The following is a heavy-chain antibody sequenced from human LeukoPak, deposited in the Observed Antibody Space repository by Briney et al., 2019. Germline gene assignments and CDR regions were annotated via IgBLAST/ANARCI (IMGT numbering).Heavy chain of an antibody. CDR3: ARAGPSQWELLLVPFDY. D-gene: IGHD1-26*01. CDR2: IRSKANSYAT. J-gene: IGHJ4*02. Sequence: GGSLRLSCAASGFTFSGSAMHWVRQASGKGLEWVGRIRSKANSYATAYAASVKGRFTISRDDSKNTAYLQMNSLKTEDTAVYYCARAGPSQWELLLVPFDYWGQGTLVTVSS. V-gene: IGHV3-73*01. CDR1: GFTFSGSA.